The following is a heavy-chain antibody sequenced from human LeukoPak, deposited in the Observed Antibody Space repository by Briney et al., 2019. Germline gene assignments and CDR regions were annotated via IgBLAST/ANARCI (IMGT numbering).Heavy chain of an antibody. D-gene: IGHD2-15*01. J-gene: IGHJ5*02. V-gene: IGHV4-61*02. CDR3: AKGWRTLANWFDP. CDR2: IYTSRST. Sequence: SQTLSLTCTVSGGSISSGNYYWTWIRQPAGKVREWIGRIYTSRSTNYNPSLKSRVSISITPSKNQFSLKLSSVTAADTAVYYCAKGWRTLANWFDPWGQGTLVTVSS. CDR1: GGSISSGNYY.